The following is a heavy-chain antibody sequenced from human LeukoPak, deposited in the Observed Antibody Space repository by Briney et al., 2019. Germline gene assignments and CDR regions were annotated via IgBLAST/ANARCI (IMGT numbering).Heavy chain of an antibody. CDR1: GFTVSSNS. CDR3: ARLSSSGWYREDYYYMDV. CDR2: IYSGGST. Sequence: GGSLRLSCTVSGFTVSSNSMSWVRQAPGKGLEWVSFIYSGGSTQYSDSVKGRFTISRDNSKNTLYLQMNSLRAEDTAVYYCARLSSSGWYREDYYYMDVWGKGTTVTVSS. V-gene: IGHV3-53*01. D-gene: IGHD6-19*01. J-gene: IGHJ6*03.